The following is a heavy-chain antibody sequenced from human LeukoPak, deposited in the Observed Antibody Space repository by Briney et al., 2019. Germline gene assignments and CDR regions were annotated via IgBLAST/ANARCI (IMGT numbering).Heavy chain of an antibody. CDR2: IIPIFGTA. J-gene: IGHJ3*02. CDR3: ARGDIVVVPAAMMDAFDI. CDR1: GGTFSSYA. V-gene: IGHV1-69*13. Sequence: EASVKVSCKASGGTFSSYAISWVRQAPGQGLEWMGGIIPIFGTANYAQKSQGRVTITADESTSTAYMELSSLRSEDTAVYYCARGDIVVVPAAMMDAFDIWGQGTMVTVSS. D-gene: IGHD2-2*01.